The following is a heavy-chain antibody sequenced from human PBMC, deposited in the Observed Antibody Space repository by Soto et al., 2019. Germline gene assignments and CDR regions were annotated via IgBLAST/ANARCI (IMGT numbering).Heavy chain of an antibody. D-gene: IGHD1-20*01. CDR1: GYTFTGYY. Sequence: RASVKVSCKASGYTFTGYYMHWVRQAPGQGLEWMGWINPNSGGTKYAQKFQGRVTMTRDTSISTAYMELRRVRYDDTAVYSCASGMRVDFDYWGQGTLVTVSS. J-gene: IGHJ4*02. CDR2: INPNSGGT. CDR3: ASGMRVDFDY. V-gene: IGHV1-2*02.